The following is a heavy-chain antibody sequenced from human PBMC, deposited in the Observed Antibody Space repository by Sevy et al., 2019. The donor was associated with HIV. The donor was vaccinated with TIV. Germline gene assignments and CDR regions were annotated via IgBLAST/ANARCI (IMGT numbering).Heavy chain of an antibody. J-gene: IGHJ4*02. CDR2: VKSEVDGGTR. Sequence: RGYLRLSCATSGFNFNNTWMSWVRQAPGKGLERVGRVKSEVDGGTREYAAPVRGRFTMSRDDSRSTLYLQMDTLTSEVTAVYYCTTCGGSITVAGTPFDYWGQGTQVIVSS. CDR3: TTCGGSITVAGTPFDY. V-gene: IGHV3-15*01. CDR1: GFNFNNTW. D-gene: IGHD6-19*01.